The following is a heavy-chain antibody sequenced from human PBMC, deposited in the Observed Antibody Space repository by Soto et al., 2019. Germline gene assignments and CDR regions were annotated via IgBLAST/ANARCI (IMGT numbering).Heavy chain of an antibody. J-gene: IGHJ4*01. D-gene: IGHD1-26*01. V-gene: IGHV6-1*01. Sequence: PSQALSLTCAITGDSVSSNSGGCTGVRESPSWGLAWLGRTYYRSKWYYEYAVSVRGRITINPDTSKNQYSLQLNSVTPEDTAVYFCARGEQYSGRIFDYWGQGTLVTVSS. CDR2: TYYRSKWYY. CDR3: ARGEQYSGRIFDY. CDR1: GDSVSSNSGG.